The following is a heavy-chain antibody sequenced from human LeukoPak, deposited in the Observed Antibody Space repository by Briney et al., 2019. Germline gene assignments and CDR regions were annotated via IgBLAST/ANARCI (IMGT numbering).Heavy chain of an antibody. Sequence: SVKGRFTISRDNSKNTLYLQMNSLRAEDTAVYYCARGGPNYDILTGYLGGFDYWGQGTLVTASS. J-gene: IGHJ4*02. V-gene: IGHV3-30*01. D-gene: IGHD3-9*01. CDR3: ARGGPNYDILTGYLGGFDY.